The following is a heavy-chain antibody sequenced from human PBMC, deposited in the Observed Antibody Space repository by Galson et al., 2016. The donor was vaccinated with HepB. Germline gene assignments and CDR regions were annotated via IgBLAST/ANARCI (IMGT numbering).Heavy chain of an antibody. CDR2: ISYDETNK. J-gene: IGHJ6*02. CDR1: GFVFSTYA. Sequence: SLRLSCAASGFVFSTYAMHWVRQAPGKGLQWVAVISYDETNKYYADSVKDRFTISRDNSKNTLYLQMNSLGPEDTAVYYCARDGGVKHCSGGTCRYTYSYFGMDVWGQGTMVTVSS. V-gene: IGHV3-30-3*01. CDR3: ARDGGVKHCSGGTCRYTYSYFGMDV. D-gene: IGHD2-15*01.